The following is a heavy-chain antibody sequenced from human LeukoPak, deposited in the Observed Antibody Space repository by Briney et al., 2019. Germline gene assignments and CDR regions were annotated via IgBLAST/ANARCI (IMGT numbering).Heavy chain of an antibody. D-gene: IGHD2-2*01. Sequence: SETLSLTCTVPGGSVSSGSYYWSWIRQPPGKGLEWIGYIYYSGSTNYNPSLKSRVTISVDTSKNQFSLKLSSVTAADTAAYYCARAEGPYCSSTSCYSKFDYWGQGTLVTVSS. CDR2: IYYSGST. J-gene: IGHJ4*02. V-gene: IGHV4-61*01. CDR3: ARAEGPYCSSTSCYSKFDY. CDR1: GGSVSSGSYY.